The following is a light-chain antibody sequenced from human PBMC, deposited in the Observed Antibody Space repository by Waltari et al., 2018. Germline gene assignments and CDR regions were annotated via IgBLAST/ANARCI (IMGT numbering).Light chain of an antibody. V-gene: IGLV2-14*03. CDR2: DVD. CDR3: NSYTSANTLL. Sequence: QSALTQPASVSASPGQSITIFCTGTISDVGCYNLVSWYQQYPGKAPQLILYDVDNRPSVLSSRFSGSKSGNTASLTISGLQPEDEADYYCNSYTSANTLLFGGGTRLTVL. CDR1: ISDVGCYNL. J-gene: IGLJ2*01.